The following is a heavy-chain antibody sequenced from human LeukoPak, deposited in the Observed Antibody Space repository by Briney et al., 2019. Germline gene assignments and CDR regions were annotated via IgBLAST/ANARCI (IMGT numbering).Heavy chain of an antibody. CDR2: ISSSSSYI. V-gene: IGHV3-21*01. D-gene: IGHD3-10*01. CDR3: AREGMVRGVIDY. J-gene: IGHJ4*02. Sequence: GGSLRLSCAASGFTFSSYSMNWVRQAPGKGLEWVSSISSSSSYIYYADSVKGRFTISRDNAKNSLYLQMNSLRAEDTAVYYCAREGMVRGVIDYRGQGTLVTVSS. CDR1: GFTFSSYS.